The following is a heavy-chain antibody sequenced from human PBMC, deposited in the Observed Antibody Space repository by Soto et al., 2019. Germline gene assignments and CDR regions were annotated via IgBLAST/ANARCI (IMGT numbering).Heavy chain of an antibody. V-gene: IGHV4-59*12. CDR2: IYYSGST. J-gene: IGHJ4*02. CDR1: GDSLSNYY. CDR3: ASSAAGFFDS. Sequence: SETLPLTCTVSGDSLSNYYWRWIRQPPGKGLEWIGSIYYSGSTNYNPSLKSRVTISVDRSRNQFSLKLSSVTAADTAVYYCASSAAGFFDSWGQGTLVTVSS. D-gene: IGHD6-19*01.